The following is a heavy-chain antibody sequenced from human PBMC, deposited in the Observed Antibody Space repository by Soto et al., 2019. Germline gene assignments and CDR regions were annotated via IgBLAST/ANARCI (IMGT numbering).Heavy chain of an antibody. D-gene: IGHD6-13*01. V-gene: IGHV3-23*01. CDR3: AYSSTSFDY. CDR2: ISGSGGRT. Sequence: EVQLLESGGGLVQPGGSLPISCAASGFTFSSYAMSWVRQAPGKGLEWVSAISGSGGRTYYADSVKGRFTISRDNSKNPLYLQKTSLRAADTAVYDCAYSSTSFDYWGQGTLVTVSS. CDR1: GFTFSSYA. J-gene: IGHJ4*02.